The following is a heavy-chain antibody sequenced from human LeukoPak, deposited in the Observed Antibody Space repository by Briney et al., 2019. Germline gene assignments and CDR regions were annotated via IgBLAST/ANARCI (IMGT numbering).Heavy chain of an antibody. CDR3: AKGSDSGYYYYYMDV. CDR2: LIGSSGST. J-gene: IGHJ6*03. V-gene: IGHV3-23*01. CDR1: GFTFIRSA. D-gene: IGHD2-21*02. Sequence: GGSLRLSPAPPGFTFIRSAPSWVCHALGKRLEWGSALIGSSGSTYYEEAVKGRFTISRDNTKNTLYLQMNSLRAEDTAVYYCAKGSDSGYYYYYMDVWGKGTTVTVSS.